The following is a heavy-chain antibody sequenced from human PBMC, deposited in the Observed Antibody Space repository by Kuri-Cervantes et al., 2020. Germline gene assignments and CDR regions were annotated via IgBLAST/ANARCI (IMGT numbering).Heavy chain of an antibody. J-gene: IGHJ6*03. CDR3: TRDPGYYDSSGFHYYYYMDV. CDR2: IYYSGST. Sequence: SETLSLTCTVSGGSVSSGDYYWSWIRQPPGKGLEWIGYIYYSGSTYYNPSLKGRVTISIDTSKNQFSLKLTSVTAADTAVYYCTRDPGYYDSSGFHYYYYMDVWGKGTTVTVSS. D-gene: IGHD3-22*01. V-gene: IGHV4-61*08. CDR1: GGSVSSGDYY.